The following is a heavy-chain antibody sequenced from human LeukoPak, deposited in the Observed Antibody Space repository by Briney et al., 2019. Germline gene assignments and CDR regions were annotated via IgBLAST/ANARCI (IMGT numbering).Heavy chain of an antibody. Sequence: GGSLRLSCAASGFTFSSYSMNWVRQAPGKGLEWVSSISSSSSYIYYADSVKGRFTISRDNAKPSLYLQMNSLRAEDTAVYYCARELQTSYDILTGYYTQGFDYWGQGTLVTVSS. V-gene: IGHV3-21*01. D-gene: IGHD3-9*01. CDR2: ISSSSSYI. CDR1: GFTFSSYS. J-gene: IGHJ4*02. CDR3: ARELQTSYDILTGYYTQGFDY.